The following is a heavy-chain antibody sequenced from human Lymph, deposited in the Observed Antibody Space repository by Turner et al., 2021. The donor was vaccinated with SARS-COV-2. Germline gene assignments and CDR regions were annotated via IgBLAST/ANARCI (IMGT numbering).Heavy chain of an antibody. D-gene: IGHD3-16*01. CDR2: IWYDGSNK. Sequence: QVQLVDSGGGVGQPGRSLRLSCAASGFTFSSSGMHWVRQAPGKGLEWVAVIWYDGSNKYYADSVKGRFTISSDNSKNTLYLQMNSLRAEDTAVYYCARHNGGRLDYWGQGTLVTVSS. CDR1: GFTFSSSG. CDR3: ARHNGGRLDY. V-gene: IGHV3-33*01. J-gene: IGHJ4*02.